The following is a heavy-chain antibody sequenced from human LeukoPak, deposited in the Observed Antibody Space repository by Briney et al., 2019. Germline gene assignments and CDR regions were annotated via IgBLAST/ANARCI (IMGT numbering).Heavy chain of an antibody. CDR2: INPSGGST. D-gene: IGHD3-22*01. J-gene: IGHJ4*02. Sequence: ASVKVSCKASGYTFTSYYMHWVRQAPGQGLEWMGIINPSGGSTSYAQKFQGRVTMTRDTSTSTVYMELSSLRSEDTAVYYCARTPVLYWYDSSGYYDYWGQGTLVTVSS. V-gene: IGHV1-46*01. CDR3: ARTPVLYWYDSSGYYDY. CDR1: GYTFTSYY.